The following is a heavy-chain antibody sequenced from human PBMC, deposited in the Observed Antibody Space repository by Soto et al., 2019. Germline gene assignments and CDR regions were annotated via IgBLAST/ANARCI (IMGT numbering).Heavy chain of an antibody. CDR3: AKDIQYYYYGMDV. CDR1: GFTFDDYT. J-gene: IGHJ6*02. Sequence: GGSLRLSCAASGFTFDDYTMHWVRQAPWKGLEWVSLISWDGGSTYYADSVKGRFTISRDNSKNSLYLQMNSLRTEDTALYYCAKDIQYYYYGMDVWGQGTTVTVSS. CDR2: ISWDGGST. V-gene: IGHV3-43*01.